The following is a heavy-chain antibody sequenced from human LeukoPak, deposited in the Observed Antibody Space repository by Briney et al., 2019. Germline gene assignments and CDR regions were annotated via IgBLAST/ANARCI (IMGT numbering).Heavy chain of an antibody. CDR3: ARDLGSSTPSGI. J-gene: IGHJ6*04. D-gene: IGHD3-16*01. V-gene: IGHV4-4*02. CDR2: IYHSGST. Sequence: SETLSLTYAVSGGSISSNNWWNWVRQPPGKGLEWIGEIYHSGSTNYSPSLKSRVTISVDKSRNLLFLKLNSVTAADTAVYYCARDLGSSTPSGIWGKGTTVTVSS. CDR1: GGSISSNNW.